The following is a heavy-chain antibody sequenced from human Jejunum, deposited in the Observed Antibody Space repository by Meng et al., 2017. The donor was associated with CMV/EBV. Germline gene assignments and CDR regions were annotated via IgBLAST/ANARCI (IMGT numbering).Heavy chain of an antibody. CDR1: GDY. CDR2: IYHSGST. V-gene: IGHV4-38-2*02. CDR3: ARVSPYYEFWSGYYKYYFDY. J-gene: IGHJ4*02. Sequence: GDYWGWIRKSQGKGLEWIGTIYHSGSTYYNPSLKSRVTMSVDTSENHFSLRLSSVTAADTAVYYCARVSPYYEFWSGYYKYYFDYWGQGTLVTVSS. D-gene: IGHD3-3*01.